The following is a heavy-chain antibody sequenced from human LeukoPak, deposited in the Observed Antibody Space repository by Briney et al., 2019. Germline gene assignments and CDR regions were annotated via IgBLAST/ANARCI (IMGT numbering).Heavy chain of an antibody. CDR2: ISSSGSTI. J-gene: IGHJ4*02. V-gene: IGHV3-48*04. CDR1: GFTFSSYW. CDR3: ARSKFGELAPFDY. D-gene: IGHD3-10*01. Sequence: GGSLRLSCAASGFTFSSYWMHWVRQAPGKGLEWVSYISSSGSTIYYADSVKGRFTISRDNAKNSLYLQMNSLRAEDTAVYYCARSKFGELAPFDYWGQGTLVTVSS.